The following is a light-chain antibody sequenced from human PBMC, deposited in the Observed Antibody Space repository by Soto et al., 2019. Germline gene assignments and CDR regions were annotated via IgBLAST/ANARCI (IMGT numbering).Light chain of an antibody. CDR2: EVS. V-gene: IGLV2-14*01. J-gene: IGLJ3*02. CDR1: SSDVGTYIY. CDR3: FSYTTSNTCV. Sequence: QSALTQPASVSGSPGQSITISCTGTSSDVGTYIYVSWYQHHPGKAPKLMIYEVSNRPSGVSNRFSGSKSGNTASLTISGLQAEDEADYYCFSYTTSNTCVFGGGTKLTVL.